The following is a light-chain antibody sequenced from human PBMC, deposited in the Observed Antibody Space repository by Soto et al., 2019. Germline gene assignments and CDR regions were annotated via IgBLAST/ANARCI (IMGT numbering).Light chain of an antibody. J-gene: IGKJ4*01. Sequence: DIVLTQFPDSLTLSLGETATIKCKSSQSLLYRSTNNNYLAWYQQKPGQSPKVIMYWASTRASGVPDRFSGSGSGTDFTLTIRNLQPEDVAVYYCHQYYTPQITFGGGTKLEI. V-gene: IGKV4-1*01. CDR3: HQYYTPQIT. CDR1: QSLLYRSTNNNY. CDR2: WAS.